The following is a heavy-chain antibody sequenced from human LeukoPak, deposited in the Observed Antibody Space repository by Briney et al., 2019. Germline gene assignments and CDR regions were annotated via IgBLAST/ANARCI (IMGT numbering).Heavy chain of an antibody. CDR3: ARGTGSSSGWYRFLDY. V-gene: IGHV5-51*01. Sequence: GESLKISCKGSGYSFTSYWIGWVRQMPGKGLEWMGIIYPGDSDTRYSPSFQGQVTISADKSISTAYLQWSSLKASDTAMYYCARGTGSSSGWYRFLDYWGQGTLVTVSS. D-gene: IGHD6-19*01. J-gene: IGHJ4*02. CDR1: GYSFTSYW. CDR2: IYPGDSDT.